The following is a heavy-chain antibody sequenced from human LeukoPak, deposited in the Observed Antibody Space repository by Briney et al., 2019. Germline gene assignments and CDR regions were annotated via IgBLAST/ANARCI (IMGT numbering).Heavy chain of an antibody. D-gene: IGHD2-15*01. Sequence: SETLSLTCGVFGGSFSGYYWTWLRQPPGKGLEWIGQINHRGSSHYNPSLRSRVTISVDTSKTQFSLKLASVTAADTAVYYCARVKFRSDTGSCNIGLFDFWGQGALVTVSS. CDR3: ARVKFRSDTGSCNIGLFDF. V-gene: IGHV4-34*01. J-gene: IGHJ4*02. CDR1: GGSFSGYY. CDR2: INHRGSS.